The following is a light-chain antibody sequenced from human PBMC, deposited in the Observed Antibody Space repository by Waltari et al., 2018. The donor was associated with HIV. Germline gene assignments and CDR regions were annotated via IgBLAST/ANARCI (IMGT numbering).Light chain of an antibody. CDR1: SSNIANNY. CDR3: RTWDSSLRSEV. J-gene: IGLJ1*01. V-gene: IGLV1-51*01. CDR2: DNN. Sequence: QSVLTQLPSVSAAPGQKVTISCSGSSSNIANNYVSWYQELPGTAPKLLIYDNNKRPSGIPDLFSASKSGTTATLCSTGLRTGDEADYYCRTWDSSLRSEVFGTETKYTV.